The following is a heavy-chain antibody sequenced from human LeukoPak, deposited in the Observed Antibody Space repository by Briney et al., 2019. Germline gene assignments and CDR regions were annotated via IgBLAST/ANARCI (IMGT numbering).Heavy chain of an antibody. J-gene: IGHJ4*02. D-gene: IGHD6-13*01. V-gene: IGHV3-23*01. CDR1: GFTFSSYA. CDR2: ISGSGGST. Sequence: GGSLRLSCAASGFTFSSYAMSWVRQAPGKGLEWVSAISGSGGSTYYADSVKGRFTISRDNSKNTLYLQMNSLRAEDTAVYYCAKQLAAAGIFAWINDYYFDYWGQGTLVTVSS. CDR3: AKQLAAAGIFAWINDYYFDY.